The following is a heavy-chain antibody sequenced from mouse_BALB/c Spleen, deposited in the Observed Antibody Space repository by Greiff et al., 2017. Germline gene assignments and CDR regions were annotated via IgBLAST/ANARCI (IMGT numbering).Heavy chain of an antibody. CDR2: ISSGGSYT. J-gene: IGHJ3*01. CDR3: ARHRDYDPAWFAY. Sequence: EVQGVESGGGLVKPGGSLKLSCAASGFTFSSYAMSWVRQTPEKRLEWVATISSGGSYTYYPDSVKGRFTISRDNAKNTLYLQMSSLRSEDTAMYYCARHRDYDPAWFAYWGQGTLVTVSA. D-gene: IGHD2-4*01. CDR1: GFTFSSYA. V-gene: IGHV5-9-3*01.